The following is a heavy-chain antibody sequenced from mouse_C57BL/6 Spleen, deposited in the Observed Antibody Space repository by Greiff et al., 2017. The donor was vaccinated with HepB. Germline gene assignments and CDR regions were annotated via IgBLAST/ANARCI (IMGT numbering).Heavy chain of an antibody. CDR2: ISSGSSTI. CDR1: GFTFSDYG. V-gene: IGHV5-17*01. Sequence: EVMLVESGGGLVKPGGSLKLSCAASGFTFSDYGMHWVRQAPEKGLEWVAYISSGSSTIYYADTVKGRFTISRDNAKNTLFLQMTSLRSEDTAMYYCARYGYYYFDYWGQGTTLTVSS. D-gene: IGHD2-3*01. CDR3: ARYGYYYFDY. J-gene: IGHJ2*01.